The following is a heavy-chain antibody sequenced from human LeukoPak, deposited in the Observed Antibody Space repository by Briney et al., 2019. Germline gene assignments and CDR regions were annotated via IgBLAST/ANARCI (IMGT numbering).Heavy chain of an antibody. CDR1: GFTFSSYS. CDR2: ISSSSSYI. J-gene: IGHJ4*02. V-gene: IGHV3-21*01. D-gene: IGHD6-19*01. Sequence: GGSLRLSCAASGFTFSSYSMTWVRQAPGKGLEWVSSISSSSSYIYYADSVKGRFTISRDNAKNSLYLQMNSLRAEDTAVYYCARVAVSRSEGDYWGQGTLVTVSS. CDR3: ARVAVSRSEGDY.